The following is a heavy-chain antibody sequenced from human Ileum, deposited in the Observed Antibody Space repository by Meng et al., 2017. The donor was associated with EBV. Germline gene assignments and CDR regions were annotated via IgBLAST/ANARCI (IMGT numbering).Heavy chain of an antibody. D-gene: IGHD3-22*01. Sequence: QVQLQESGLGVVKPSEPRSLTCAVSGGSISRSDWWSWVRQPPGKGLEWIGETSHSGRTNYSPSLKSRVTISLDKSKNQLSLKLNSVTAADTAVYYCASSDYYRSDYWGQGTLVTVSS. J-gene: IGHJ4*02. V-gene: IGHV4-4*02. CDR3: ASSDYYRSDY. CDR2: TSHSGRT. CDR1: GGSISRSDW.